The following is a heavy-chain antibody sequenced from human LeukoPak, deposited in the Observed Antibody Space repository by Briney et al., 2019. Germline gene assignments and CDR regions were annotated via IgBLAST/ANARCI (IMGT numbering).Heavy chain of an antibody. J-gene: IGHJ6*02. CDR1: GGSISSSSGNC. D-gene: IGHD2-2*03. CDR2: INHSGST. CDR3: ARGGPLGYCSSTSCYGSRRRGMDV. Sequence: SETLSLTCAVSGGSISSSSGNCWTWVRQPPGKGLEWIGEINHSGSTNYNPSLKSRVTIPVDTSKNQFSLKLSSVTAADTAVYYCARGGPLGYCSSTSCYGSRRRGMDVWGQGTTVTVSS. V-gene: IGHV4-4*02.